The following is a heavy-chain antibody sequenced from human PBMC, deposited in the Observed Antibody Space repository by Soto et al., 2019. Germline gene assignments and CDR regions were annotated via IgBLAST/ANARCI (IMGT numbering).Heavy chain of an antibody. CDR3: ASRIQLWLSGLVDY. CDR2: IYYSGST. CDR1: AGSISSSSYY. D-gene: IGHD5-18*01. Sequence: QLQLQESGPGLVKPSETLSLTCTVSAGSISSSSYYWGWIRQPPGKGLEWIGSIYYSGSTYYNPSLKSRVTISVDTSKNQFSLKLSSVTAADTAVYYCASRIQLWLSGLVDYWGQGTLVTVSS. V-gene: IGHV4-39*01. J-gene: IGHJ4*02.